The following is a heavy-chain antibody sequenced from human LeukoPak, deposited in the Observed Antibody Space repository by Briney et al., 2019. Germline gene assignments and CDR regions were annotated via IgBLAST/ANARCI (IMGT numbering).Heavy chain of an antibody. V-gene: IGHV3-30*02. CDR2: IRYDDSAK. J-gene: IGHJ4*02. D-gene: IGHD3-16*01. CDR3: MKGGYYFDY. Sequence: GGSLRLSCAAPGLTFSSFGMHWVRQAPGKGLEWVAFIRYDDSAKYYADSVKGRFTISRDNSKNTLYLQMNSLRAEDTAVYYCMKGGYYFDYWGQGSLVTVSS. CDR1: GLTFSSFG.